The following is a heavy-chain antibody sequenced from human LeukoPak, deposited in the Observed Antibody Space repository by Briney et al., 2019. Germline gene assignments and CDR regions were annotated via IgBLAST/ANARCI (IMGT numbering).Heavy chain of an antibody. D-gene: IGHD1-20*01. J-gene: IGHJ6*02. Sequence: PGGSLRLSCAASGFTFSSYAMHWVRQAPGKGLEWVAVISHDGSNKYYADSVKGRFTISRDNSKNTLYLQMNSLRAEDTAVYYCAKEGNWNYYYYYGMDVWGQGTTVTVSS. CDR2: ISHDGSNK. CDR1: GFTFSSYA. CDR3: AKEGNWNYYYYYGMDV. V-gene: IGHV3-30-3*01.